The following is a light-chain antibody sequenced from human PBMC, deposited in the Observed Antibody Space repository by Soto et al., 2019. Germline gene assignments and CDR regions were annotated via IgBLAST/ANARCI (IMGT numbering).Light chain of an antibody. J-gene: IGLJ3*02. CDR3: QTWATGPWV. CDR2: LNNDGSH. Sequence: QSVLTQSPSASASLGASVKLTCTLTSGHSIYAIAWHQQQPEKGPRFLMKLNNDGSHTKGDGIPDRFSGSSSGAEWYLTISSLQSEDEADYYCQTWATGPWVFGGGTKVTVL. CDR1: SGHSIYA. V-gene: IGLV4-69*01.